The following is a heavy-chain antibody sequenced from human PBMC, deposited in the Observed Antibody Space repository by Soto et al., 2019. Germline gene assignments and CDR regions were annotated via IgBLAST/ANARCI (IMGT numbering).Heavy chain of an antibody. CDR2: IMAGSSHI. V-gene: IGHV3-48*01. D-gene: IGHD6-19*01. Sequence: GGTLRLSCAASGFTFSIYSMNWVRQASGKGLEWVSYIMAGSSHIYYADSGKGRFTISRNNAKNSLYLQMNSVESEDTPVYYRSRDDSGWFFIWGRGSLVTIPS. CDR3: SRDDSGWFFI. CDR1: GFTFSIYS. J-gene: IGHJ4*02.